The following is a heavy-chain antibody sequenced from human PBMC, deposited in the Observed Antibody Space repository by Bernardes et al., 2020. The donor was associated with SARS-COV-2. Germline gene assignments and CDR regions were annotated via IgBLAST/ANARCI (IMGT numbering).Heavy chain of an antibody. CDR1: GYTLTELS. J-gene: IGHJ5*02. CDR3: ATAPEAMVTDWFDP. D-gene: IGHD5-18*01. V-gene: IGHV1-24*01. Sequence: ASVKVSCKVSGYTLTELSMHWVRQAPGKGLEWMGGFDPEDGETIYAQKFQGRVTMTEDTSTDTAYMELSSLRSEDTAVYYCATAPEAMVTDWFDPWGQGTLVTVSS. CDR2: FDPEDGET.